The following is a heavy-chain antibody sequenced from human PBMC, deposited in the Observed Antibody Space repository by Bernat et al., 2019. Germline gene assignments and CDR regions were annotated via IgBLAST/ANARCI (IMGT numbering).Heavy chain of an antibody. Sequence: QVQLQESGPGLVKPSETLSLTCSVSVGSISSSNYCWGWIRQSPGKGLEWIGNFYYGGSTHYNPSLKSRVIIAVAASKNQFSLELSSVTAADTALYYCARRTRGGYNWYFDYRGQGSLITVSS. J-gene: IGHJ4*02. CDR2: FYYGGST. CDR3: ARRTRGGYNWYFDY. D-gene: IGHD5-24*01. V-gene: IGHV4-39*01. CDR1: VGSISSSNYC.